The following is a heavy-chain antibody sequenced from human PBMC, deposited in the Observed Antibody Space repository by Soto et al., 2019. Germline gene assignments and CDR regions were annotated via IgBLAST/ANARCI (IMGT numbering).Heavy chain of an antibody. CDR3: ARGDDGSSYTRYFDS. Sequence: SETLSLTCAVSGGSISSSNWWNWVRQRPGKGLEWIGEIYHSGSTNYNPSLKSRVTISVDKSKNQFSLKLSSVTAADTAVYYCARGDDGSSYTRYFDSWGQGTLVTVSS. CDR1: GGSISSSNW. J-gene: IGHJ4*02. V-gene: IGHV4-4*02. D-gene: IGHD1-26*01. CDR2: IYHSGST.